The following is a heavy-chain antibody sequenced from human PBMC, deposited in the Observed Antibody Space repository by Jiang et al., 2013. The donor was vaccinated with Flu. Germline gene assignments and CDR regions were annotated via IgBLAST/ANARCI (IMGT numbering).Heavy chain of an antibody. CDR2: IIPIFVTA. D-gene: IGHD3-22*01. Sequence: GAEVKKPGSSVKVSCKASGGTFSSNAISWVRQAPGQGLEWMGGIIPIFVTANYAQKFQGRVTITADKSTSTVYMDLTSLRSEDTAVYYCARGPDTSNYYYFYWGQGTLVTVSS. V-gene: IGHV1-69*06. CDR1: GGTFSSNA. J-gene: IGHJ4*02. CDR3: ARGPDTSNYYYFY.